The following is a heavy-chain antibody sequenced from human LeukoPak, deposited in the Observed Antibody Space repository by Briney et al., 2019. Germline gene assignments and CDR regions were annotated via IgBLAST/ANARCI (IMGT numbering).Heavy chain of an antibody. J-gene: IGHJ3*02. V-gene: IGHV3-74*01. Sequence: GGSLRLSCAASGFTFTAFWMHWVRQAPGKGLMWVPRINNDGSDAIYADSVKGRFTISRDNAQNTLYLQMNSLRDEDTAVYYCARGGYSHGFDIWGQGTMVTVSS. CDR1: GFTFTAFW. D-gene: IGHD5-18*01. CDR2: INNDGSDA. CDR3: ARGGYSHGFDI.